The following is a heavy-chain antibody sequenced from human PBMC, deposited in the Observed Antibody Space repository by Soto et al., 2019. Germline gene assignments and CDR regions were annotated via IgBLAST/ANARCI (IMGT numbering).Heavy chain of an antibody. CDR2: LNPNSGDT. CDR3: ARVRLMGGELDY. CDR1: GYTFTAYY. V-gene: IGHV1-2*04. Sequence: QVQLVQSGAEVKEPGAAVKVSCRASGYTFTAYYLHWVLQAPGQGFEWMGWLNPNSGDTGYAQKFQGWVTVTRDTSMTTAYMEVRRLKPDDTAVYYCARVRLMGGELDYWGQGTLVTVSS. J-gene: IGHJ4*02. D-gene: IGHD1-26*01.